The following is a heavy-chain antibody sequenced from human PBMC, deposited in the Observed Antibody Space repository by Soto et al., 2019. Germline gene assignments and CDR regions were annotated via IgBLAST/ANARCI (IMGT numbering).Heavy chain of an antibody. CDR1: GFTFSDYY. Sequence: PGGSLRLSCAASGFTFSDYYMSWIRQAPGKGLEWVSYISSSSNTVYYADSVKGRFTISRDNAKNSVYLQMNSLRAEDTAVYYCATARGYYVYYWGQGTLVTVS. V-gene: IGHV3-11*01. J-gene: IGHJ4*02. CDR2: ISSSSNTV. CDR3: ATARGYYVYY.